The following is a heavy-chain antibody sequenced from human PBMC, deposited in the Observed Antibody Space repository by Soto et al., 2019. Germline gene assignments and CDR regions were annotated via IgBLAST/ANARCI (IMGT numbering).Heavy chain of an antibody. CDR3: ARGWGHTSGDVDY. CDR2: ISVSSGHT. CDR1: GYIFSNYG. J-gene: IGHJ4*02. D-gene: IGHD5-12*01. Sequence: QVQLVQSGPEVKKPGTSVKVSCKASGYIFSNYGLSWVRQAPGQGLEWMGWISVSSGHTEYTQKFQDRIIMTTDTSTSTAYMQLRSLTSDDTAISYCARGWGHTSGDVDYWGRGTLVTVSS. V-gene: IGHV1-18*04.